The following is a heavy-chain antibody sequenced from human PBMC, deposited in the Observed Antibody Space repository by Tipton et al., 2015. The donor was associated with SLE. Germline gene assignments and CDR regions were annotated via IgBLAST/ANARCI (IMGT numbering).Heavy chain of an antibody. V-gene: IGHV4-59*01. D-gene: IGHD5-24*01. CDR1: GGSISSYY. CDR2: IYYSGST. Sequence: TLSLTCTVSGGSISSYYWSWIRQPPGKGLEWIGYIYYSGSTNYNPSLKSRVTISVDTSKNQFSLKLSSVTAADTAVYYCARVAGGYGYKPFDYWGQGTLVTVSS. CDR3: ARVAGGYGYKPFDY. J-gene: IGHJ4*02.